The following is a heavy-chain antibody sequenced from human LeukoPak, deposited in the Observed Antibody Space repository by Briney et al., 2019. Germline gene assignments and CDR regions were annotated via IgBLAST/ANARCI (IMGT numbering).Heavy chain of an antibody. CDR2: INHSGST. D-gene: IGHD5-18*01. J-gene: IGHJ3*02. CDR3: AKPFPVDTAMVNGAFDI. Sequence: SETLSLTCAVYGGSFSVYYWSWIRQPPGKGLEWIGEINHSGSTNYNPSLKSRVTISVDTSKNQFSLKLSSVTAADTAVYYCAKPFPVDTAMVNGAFDIWGQGKMVTVSS. CDR1: GGSFSVYY. V-gene: IGHV4-34*01.